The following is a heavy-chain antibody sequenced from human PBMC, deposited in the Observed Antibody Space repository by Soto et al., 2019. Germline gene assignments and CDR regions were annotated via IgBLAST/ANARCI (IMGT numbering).Heavy chain of an antibody. CDR1: GFTFSSYP. D-gene: IGHD2-15*01. CDR2: ISGNGETT. J-gene: IGHJ6*03. CDR3: AKGSSHYYFYYLDD. Sequence: PGGSLRLSCVVSGFTFSSYPMNWVRQAPGKGLEWVSAISGNGETTFYADSVKGRFTISRDNSKNTLYLHMDSLRAEDLAVYFCAKGSSHYYFYYLDDWDKGTTVTVS. V-gene: IGHV3-23*01.